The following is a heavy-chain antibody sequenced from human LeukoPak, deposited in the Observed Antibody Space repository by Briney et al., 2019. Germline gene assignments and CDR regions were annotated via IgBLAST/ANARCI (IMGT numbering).Heavy chain of an antibody. CDR1: GYTFTSYD. D-gene: IGHD3-3*01. J-gene: IGHJ6*04. Sequence: ASVKVSCKASGYTFTSYDINWVRQATGQGLEWMGWMNPNSGNTGYAQKFQGRVTMTRNTSISTAYMELSSLRSEDTAVYYCAREVTIFGGVDVWGKGTTVTVSS. CDR2: MNPNSGNT. CDR3: AREVTIFGGVDV. V-gene: IGHV1-8*01.